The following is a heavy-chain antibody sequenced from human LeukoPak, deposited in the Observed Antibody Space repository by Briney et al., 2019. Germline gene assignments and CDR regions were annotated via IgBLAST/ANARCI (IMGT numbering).Heavy chain of an antibody. CDR2: IYTSGST. V-gene: IGHV4-61*02. J-gene: IGHJ5*02. D-gene: IGHD5-18*01. CDR3: ARDGTAMVTALGFDP. CDR1: GGSISSGSYY. Sequence: SETLSLTCTVSGGSISSGSYYWSWIRQPAGRGLEWIGRIYTSGSTNYNPSLKSRVTISVHTSKNQFSLKLSSVTAADTAVYYCARDGTAMVTALGFDPWGQGTLVTVSS.